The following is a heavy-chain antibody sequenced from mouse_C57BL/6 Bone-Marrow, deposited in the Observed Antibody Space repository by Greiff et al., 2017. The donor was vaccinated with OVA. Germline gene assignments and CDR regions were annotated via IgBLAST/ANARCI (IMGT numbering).Heavy chain of an antibody. V-gene: IGHV1-81*01. J-gene: IGHJ4*01. CDR3: ARMCAMDY. CDR1: GYTFTSYG. CDR2: IYPRSGNT. Sequence: QVQLQQSGAELARPGASVKLSCKASGYTFTSYGISWVKQRTGQGLEWIGVIYPRSGNTYYNEKFKGKATLTADKSSSTAYMELRTLTSEDSAVYFCARMCAMDYWGRGTAGTVSS.